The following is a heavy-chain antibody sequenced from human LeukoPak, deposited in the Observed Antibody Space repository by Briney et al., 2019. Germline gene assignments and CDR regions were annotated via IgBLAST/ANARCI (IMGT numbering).Heavy chain of an antibody. V-gene: IGHV1-2*02. CDR2: INPNSGGT. CDR3: ARDSYDFWSGHHFDY. Sequence: INPNSGGTNYAQKFQGRVTMTRDTSISTAYMELSRLRSDDTAVYYCARDSYDFWSGHHFDYWGQGTLVTVSS. J-gene: IGHJ4*02. D-gene: IGHD3-3*01.